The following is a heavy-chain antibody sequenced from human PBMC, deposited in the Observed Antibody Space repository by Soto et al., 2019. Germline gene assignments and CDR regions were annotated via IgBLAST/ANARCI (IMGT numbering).Heavy chain of an antibody. V-gene: IGHV5-51*01. J-gene: IGHJ6*02. Sequence: PGESLKISCKGSGYSFTSYWIGWVRQMPGKGLEWMGIIYPGDSDTRYSPSFQGQVTISADKSISTAYLQWSSLKASDTAMYYCARTSAGGKYYYGMGVWGQGTTVTVSS. CDR1: GYSFTSYW. D-gene: IGHD6-13*01. CDR2: IYPGDSDT. CDR3: ARTSAGGKYYYGMGV.